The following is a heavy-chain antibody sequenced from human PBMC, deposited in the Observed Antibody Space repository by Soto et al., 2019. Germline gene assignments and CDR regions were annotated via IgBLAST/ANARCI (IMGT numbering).Heavy chain of an antibody. CDR3: NTHTPGWSGSLYYYYYGMDV. CDR2: INAGNGNT. D-gene: IGHD1-26*01. J-gene: IGHJ6*02. CDR1: GYTFTSYA. V-gene: IGHV1-3*01. Sequence: ASVKVSCKASGYTFTSYAMHWVRQAPGQRLEWMGWINAGNGNTKYSQKFQGRATITRDTSASTAYMELSSLRSEDTAVYYCNTHTPGWSGSLYYYYYGMDVWGQGTTVTVSS.